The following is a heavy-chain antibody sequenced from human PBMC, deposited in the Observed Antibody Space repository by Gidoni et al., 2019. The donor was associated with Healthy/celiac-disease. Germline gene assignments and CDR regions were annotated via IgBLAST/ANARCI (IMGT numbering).Heavy chain of an antibody. CDR2: ISGSGGST. CDR1: GSTLSSYA. D-gene: IGHD3-22*01. J-gene: IGHJ4*02. CDR3: AKSYYYDSSGYYYS. Sequence: EGQLLEYGGGLVQPGGSLRLSCAAAGSTLSSYAMSWVRQAPGKGLEWVSTISGSGGSTYYADSVKGRFTISRDNSKNTLYLQMNSLRAEDTAVYYCAKSYYYDSSGYYYSWGQGTLVTVSS. V-gene: IGHV3-23*01.